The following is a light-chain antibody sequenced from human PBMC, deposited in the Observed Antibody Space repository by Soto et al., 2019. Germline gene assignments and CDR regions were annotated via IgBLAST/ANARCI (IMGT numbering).Light chain of an antibody. CDR1: QGIIDY. J-gene: IGKJ1*01. CDR2: AAS. V-gene: IGKV1-27*01. Sequence: DIQMTQSPSSLAASVGDRVTITCRASQGIIDYLAWYQQKPGRAPKLLIYAASTLHSGVPSRFSGSGAGTDFTLTISSLQPEDVATYYCQKYNSAPRTFGQGTKVAIK. CDR3: QKYNSAPRT.